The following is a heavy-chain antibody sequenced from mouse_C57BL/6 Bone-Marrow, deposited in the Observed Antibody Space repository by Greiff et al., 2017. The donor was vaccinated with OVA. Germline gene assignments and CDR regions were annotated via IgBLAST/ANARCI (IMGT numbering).Heavy chain of an antibody. CDR1: GFTFTDYY. V-gene: IGHV7-3*01. D-gene: IGHD2-10*02. CDR3: ARSYEPPAWFAY. CDR2: IRNKANGYTT. J-gene: IGHJ3*01. Sequence: EVMLVESGGGLVQPGGSLSLSCAASGFTFTDYYMSWVRQPPGKALEWLGFIRNKANGYTTEYSASVKCRFTISRDNSQSILYLQMNALRAEDSATYYCARSYEPPAWFAYWGQGTLVTVSA.